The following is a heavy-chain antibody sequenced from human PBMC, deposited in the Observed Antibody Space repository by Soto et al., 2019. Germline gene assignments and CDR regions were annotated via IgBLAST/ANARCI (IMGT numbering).Heavy chain of an antibody. J-gene: IGHJ4*02. V-gene: IGHV1-3*01. D-gene: IGHD1-1*01. CDR3: ARGAMEFDY. Sequence: QVQLVQSGAEVKKPGASVKVSCKASGYTFINYAVHWVRQAPGQRLEWMGWINAGKGDIKFSQKFQGRVTFIRDASANTVYMELSSLGSEDTAVYYCARGAMEFDYWGQGTPVTVSS. CDR1: GYTFINYA. CDR2: INAGKGDI.